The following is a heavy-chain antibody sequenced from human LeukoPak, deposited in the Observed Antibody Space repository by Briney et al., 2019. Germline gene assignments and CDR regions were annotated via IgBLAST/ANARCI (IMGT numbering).Heavy chain of an antibody. CDR1: GFTFSSYG. J-gene: IGHJ4*02. CDR2: ISYDGSKK. V-gene: IGHV3-30*18. D-gene: IGHD1/OR15-1a*01. Sequence: GGSLRLSCAASGFTFSSYGMHWVRQAPGKGLEWVAVISYDGSKKYYADSVKGRFTISRDNSKNTRYLQMNTLRDEDTAVYYCAKGQYARGWNSGNYWGQGTPVTVSS. CDR3: AKGQYARGWNSGNY.